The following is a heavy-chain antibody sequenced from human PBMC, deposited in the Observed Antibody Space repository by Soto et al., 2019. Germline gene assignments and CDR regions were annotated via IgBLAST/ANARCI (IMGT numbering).Heavy chain of an antibody. CDR2: IIPIFGTA. CDR3: ATAAGIQLWLPAFDI. J-gene: IGHJ3*02. CDR1: GGTFSSYA. D-gene: IGHD5-18*01. V-gene: IGHV1-69*13. Sequence: SVMVSCKASGGTFSSYAISWVRQAPGQGLEWMGGIIPIFGTASYAQKFQGRVTITADESTSTAYMELSSLRSEDTAVYYCATAAGIQLWLPAFDIWGQGTMVTVSS.